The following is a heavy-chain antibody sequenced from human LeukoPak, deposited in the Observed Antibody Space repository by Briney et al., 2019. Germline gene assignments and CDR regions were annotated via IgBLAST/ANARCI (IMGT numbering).Heavy chain of an antibody. CDR1: GFTFSSYA. V-gene: IGHV3-23*01. D-gene: IGHD5-12*01. CDR3: ARGWISDSFDY. CDR2: ISGGGGNT. J-gene: IGHJ4*02. Sequence: GGSLRLSCAASGFTFSSYAMNWVRQAPGKGLEWVSVISGGGGNTYYADSVKGRFTISRDNSKNTLYLQMNSLRAEDTAVYYCARGWISDSFDYWGQGTLVTVSS.